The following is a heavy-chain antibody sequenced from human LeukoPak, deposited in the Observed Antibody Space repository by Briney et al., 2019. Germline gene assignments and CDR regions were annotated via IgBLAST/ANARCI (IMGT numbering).Heavy chain of an antibody. J-gene: IGHJ5*02. CDR2: IYYSGST. D-gene: IGHD6-13*01. CDR3: AGLYSSSWYSWFDP. CDR1: GGSISSYY. Sequence: SETLSLTCTVSGGSISSYYWSWIRQPPGKGLEWFGYIYYSGSTNYNPSLKSRVTISVATSKNQFSLKLSSVTAADTAVYYCAGLYSSSWYSWFDPWGQGTLVTVSS. V-gene: IGHV4-59*08.